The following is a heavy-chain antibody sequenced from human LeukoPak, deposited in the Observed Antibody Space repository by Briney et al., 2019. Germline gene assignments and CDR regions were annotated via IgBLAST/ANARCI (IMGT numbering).Heavy chain of an antibody. J-gene: IGHJ4*02. V-gene: IGHV3-74*01. CDR1: GFTFSNYW. CDR3: ARDDVDCSGGSCYFDD. Sequence: PGGSLRLSCVVSGFTFSNYWMHWVRQAPGKGLVWVSRINSDGSSTSYADSVKGRFTISRGNAKNTLYLQMNSLRAEDTAVYYCARDDVDCSGGSCYFDDWGQGTLVTVSS. CDR2: INSDGSST. D-gene: IGHD2-15*01.